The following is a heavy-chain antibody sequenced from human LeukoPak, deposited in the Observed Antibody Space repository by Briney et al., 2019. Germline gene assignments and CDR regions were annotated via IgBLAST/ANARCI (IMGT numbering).Heavy chain of an antibody. J-gene: IGHJ4*02. CDR3: ARGRYRSAAEY. CDR1: GGSFSGYY. CDR2: INHSGST. V-gene: IGHV4-34*01. D-gene: IGHD2-15*01. Sequence: SETLSLTRAVYGGSFSGYYWSWIRQPPGKGLEWIGEINHSGSTNYNPSLKSRVTISVDTSKNQFSLKLSSVTAADTAVYYCARGRYRSAAEYWGQGTLVTVSS.